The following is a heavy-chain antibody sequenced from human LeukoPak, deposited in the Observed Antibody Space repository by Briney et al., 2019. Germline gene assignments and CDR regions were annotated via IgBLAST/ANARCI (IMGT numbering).Heavy chain of an antibody. V-gene: IGHV3-23*01. CDR1: GFTLSSYA. D-gene: IGHD3-16*01. CDR2: VSGSGHIT. Sequence: GGSVRLSCVASGFTLSSYAMSWVRQAPEKGLEWVSTVSGSGHITYYADSVKGRFTISRDTSKSTLFLQMNSLRPEDTAVYFCAKDLSWKQLCIDPWGPGTLVTVSS. CDR3: AKDLSWKQLCIDP. J-gene: IGHJ5*02.